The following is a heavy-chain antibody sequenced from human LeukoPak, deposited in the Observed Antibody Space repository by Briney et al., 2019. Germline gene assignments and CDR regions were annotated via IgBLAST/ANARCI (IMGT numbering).Heavy chain of an antibody. CDR1: GYTFTGYY. J-gene: IGHJ6*02. CDR2: INPNRGGT. V-gene: IGHV1-2*02. CDR3: ARDAICSSTSCLSLPLYYYYGMDV. Sequence: GASVKVSCKASGYTFTGYYMHWVRQAPGQGLEWMGWINPNRGGTNYAQKFQGRVTMTRDTSISTAYMELSRLRSDDTAVYYCARDAICSSTSCLSLPLYYYYGMDVWGQGTTVTVSS. D-gene: IGHD2-2*01.